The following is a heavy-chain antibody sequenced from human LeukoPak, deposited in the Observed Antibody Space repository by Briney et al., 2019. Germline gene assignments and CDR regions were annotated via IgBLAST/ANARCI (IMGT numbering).Heavy chain of an antibody. V-gene: IGHV5-51*01. Sequence: GVSLKISCQGSGYRFTSNWIGWVRQMPGKGLEWMGIINPIDSDTRYSPSFQGQVTISVDKSISTAYLQWSSLKASDTAMYYCARRSAFDIWGQGTMVTVSS. CDR2: INPIDSDT. J-gene: IGHJ3*02. CDR3: ARRSAFDI. CDR1: GYRFTSNW.